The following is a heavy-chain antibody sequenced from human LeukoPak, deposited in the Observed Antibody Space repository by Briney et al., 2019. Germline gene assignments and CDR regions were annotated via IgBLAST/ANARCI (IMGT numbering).Heavy chain of an antibody. Sequence: SQTLSLTCAISGDSVSSNSATWNWIRQSPSRGLEWLGRTYHKSKWYNDYAVSVKSRITINSDTSKNQFSLQLSSVTPDDTAVHYCARVSSPWSPRDAFDIWGQGTVVTVSS. CDR2: TYHKSKWYN. D-gene: IGHD1-26*01. V-gene: IGHV6-1*01. J-gene: IGHJ3*02. CDR3: ARVSSPWSPRDAFDI. CDR1: GDSVSSNSAT.